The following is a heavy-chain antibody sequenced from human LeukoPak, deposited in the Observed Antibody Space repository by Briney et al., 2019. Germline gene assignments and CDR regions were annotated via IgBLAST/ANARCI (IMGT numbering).Heavy chain of an antibody. CDR3: ARAVYCSSTSCYRGYFAY. Sequence: GGSLRLSCAASGVTFSSYSMNWVRQAPGKGLEWVSSISISSSYIYYAHSLSRRFTISRDNAKNSLYLHMKSLRAEHTPVYYCARAVYCSSTSCYRGYFAYWGQGTLVTVSS. D-gene: IGHD2-2*01. J-gene: IGHJ4*02. CDR2: ISISSSYI. CDR1: GVTFSSYS. V-gene: IGHV3-21*01.